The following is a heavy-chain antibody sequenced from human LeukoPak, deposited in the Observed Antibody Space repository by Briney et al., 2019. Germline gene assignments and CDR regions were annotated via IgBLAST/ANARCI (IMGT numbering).Heavy chain of an antibody. CDR2: IYYSGST. D-gene: IGHD2-21*02. J-gene: IGHJ6*03. Sequence: SETLSLTCTVSGGSISSYYWSWIRQPPGKGLEWIGYIYYSGSTNYNPSLKSRVTISVDTSKNQFSLKLSSVTAADTAVYYCARGLAYCGGDCYSDYYYYYYMDAWGKGTTVTVSS. V-gene: IGHV4-59*01. CDR1: GGSISSYY. CDR3: ARGLAYCGGDCYSDYYYYYYMDA.